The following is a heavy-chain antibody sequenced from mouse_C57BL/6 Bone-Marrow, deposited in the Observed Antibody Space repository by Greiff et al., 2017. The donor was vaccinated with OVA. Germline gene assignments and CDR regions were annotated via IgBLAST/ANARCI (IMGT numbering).Heavy chain of an antibody. CDR2: IDPSDSYT. CDR3: ARELRFAY. CDR1: GYTFTSYW. Sequence: VQLQQPGAELVKPGASVKLSCKASGYTFTSYWMQWVKQRPGQGLEWIGEIDPSDSYTNYNQKFKGKATLTVDTSSSTAYMQLSSLTSEDSAVYYCARELRFAYWGQGTLVTVSA. V-gene: IGHV1-50*01. D-gene: IGHD2-1*01. J-gene: IGHJ3*01.